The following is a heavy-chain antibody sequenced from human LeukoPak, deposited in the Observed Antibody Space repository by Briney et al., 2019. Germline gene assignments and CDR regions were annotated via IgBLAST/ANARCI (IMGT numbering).Heavy chain of an antibody. Sequence: GSLRLSCAASGHTFRGYWMHWVRQAPGKGLVWVSRIDPDGSRTSYADSVKGRFTISRDNAKNTLYLQMNSLRAEDTAVYYCARETYYYDSSGYPSDYWGQGTLVTVSS. J-gene: IGHJ4*02. V-gene: IGHV3-74*01. CDR1: GHTFRGYW. CDR2: IDPDGSRT. CDR3: ARETYYYDSSGYPSDY. D-gene: IGHD3-22*01.